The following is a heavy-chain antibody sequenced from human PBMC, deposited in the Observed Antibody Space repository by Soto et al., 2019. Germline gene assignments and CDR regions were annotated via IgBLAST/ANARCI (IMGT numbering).Heavy chain of an antibody. V-gene: IGHV3-64D*06. D-gene: IGHD3-10*01. Sequence: QAGGSLRLSCAASGFTFSIYAMIWVRQAPGKGLEYVAAISSNGGSIYYVDSVKGRFTISRDNSKSTLYLQMSSLRPEDTAVYYCVKGYGSGTYYVEYFDYWGQGTLVTVSS. J-gene: IGHJ4*02. CDR1: GFTFSIYA. CDR3: VKGYGSGTYYVEYFDY. CDR2: ISSNGGSI.